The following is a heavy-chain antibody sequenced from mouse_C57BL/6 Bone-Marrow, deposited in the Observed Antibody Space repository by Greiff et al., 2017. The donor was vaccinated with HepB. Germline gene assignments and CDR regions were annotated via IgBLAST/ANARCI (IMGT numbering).Heavy chain of an antibody. D-gene: IGHD1-1*01. Sequence: EADGRLVQPKGSLKLSCAASGFTFNTYAMHWVRQAPGKGLEWVARIRSKSSNYATYYADSVKDRFTISRDDSQSMLYLQMNNLKTEDTAMYYCVRGRGYYGVFYAMDYWGQGTSVTVSS. V-gene: IGHV10-3*01. CDR2: IRSKSSNYAT. CDR1: GFTFNTYA. CDR3: VRGRGYYGVFYAMDY. J-gene: IGHJ4*01.